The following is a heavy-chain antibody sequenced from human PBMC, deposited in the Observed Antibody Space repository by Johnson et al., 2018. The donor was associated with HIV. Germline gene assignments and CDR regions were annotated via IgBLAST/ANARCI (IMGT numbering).Heavy chain of an antibody. D-gene: IGHD5-24*01. J-gene: IGHJ3*02. CDR2: LFSGGTT. V-gene: IGHV3-66*01. CDR3: ARACRDGYTCDAYDI. Sequence: VQLVESGGGLVQPGGSLRLSCAASGFTVSSNYMSWVRQAPGKGLEWVSVLFSGGTTYYADSVKCRFTISRDNSKNTLFLQMNSLRAEDTAVFYCARACRDGYTCDAYDIWGQGTMVTVSS. CDR1: GFTVSSNY.